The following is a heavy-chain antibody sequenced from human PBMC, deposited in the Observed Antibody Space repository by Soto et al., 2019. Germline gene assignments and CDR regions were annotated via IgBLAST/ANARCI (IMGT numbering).Heavy chain of an antibody. CDR2: IYYSGSS. Sequence: PSETLSLTCTVSDGSSSSRDYYWGWIRQPPGKGLEWIGSIYYSGSSYYSPSLKSRVTISVDTSKNQFSLNLRSVTAADTAVYYCATVGGQWKDYEVDYFDYWGQGTLVTVSS. V-gene: IGHV4-39*01. J-gene: IGHJ4*02. CDR3: ATVGGQWKDYEVDYFDY. D-gene: IGHD3-16*01. CDR1: DGSSSSRDYY.